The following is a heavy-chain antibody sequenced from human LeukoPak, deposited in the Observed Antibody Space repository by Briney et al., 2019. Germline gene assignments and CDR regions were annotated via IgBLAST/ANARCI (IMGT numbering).Heavy chain of an antibody. D-gene: IGHD5-18*01. CDR1: GYTFVSYG. CDR2: ISRHKANT. V-gene: IGHV1-18*01. CDR3: ARVLGYSYGGEAFDI. Sequence: ASVKVSCKPAGYTFVSYGISWGRQAPGQGLEWMGWISRHKANTDYAQKFQGRVIMTKDTSTSTVYMELRSLRSDDTAVYYCARVLGYSYGGEAFDIWGQGTVVTVSS. J-gene: IGHJ3*02.